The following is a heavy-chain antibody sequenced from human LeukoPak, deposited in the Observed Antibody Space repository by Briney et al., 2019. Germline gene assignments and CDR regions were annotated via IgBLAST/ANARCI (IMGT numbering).Heavy chain of an antibody. CDR2: IYPGDSDT. J-gene: IGHJ5*02. D-gene: IGHD1-26*01. CDR1: GYSFTSYW. V-gene: IGHV5-51*01. CDR3: ARDPIVHSGSYFNWGTWGS. Sequence: GESLRISCKGSGYSFTSYWIGWVRQMPGKGLEWMGIIYPGDSDTRYSPSFQGQVTISADKSISTAYLQWSSLKASDTAMYYCARDPIVHSGSYFNWGTWGSWGQGTLVTVSS.